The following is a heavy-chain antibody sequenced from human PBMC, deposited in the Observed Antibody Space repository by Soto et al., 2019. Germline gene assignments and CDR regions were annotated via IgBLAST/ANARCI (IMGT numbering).Heavy chain of an antibody. CDR2: IRNHSYQETK. J-gene: IGHJ5*02. CDR3: SGAESPDTTYLPIS. V-gene: IGHV3-49*04. CDR1: GVPLDHVA. D-gene: IGHD1-26*01. Sequence: PRGSLRPSCTGSGVPLDHVAITWVRQAPEKGVEWVGLIRNHSYQETKEYAAAVKGRSTMSRDTSNGIAYLQMNSMNIEVSSVYEGSGAESPDTTYLPISWGRGT.